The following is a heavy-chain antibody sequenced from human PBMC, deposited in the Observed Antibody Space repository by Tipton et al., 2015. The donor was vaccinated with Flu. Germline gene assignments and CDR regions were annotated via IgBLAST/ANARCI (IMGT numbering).Heavy chain of an antibody. CDR1: ANSISSDFF. D-gene: IGHD1-1*01. CDR2: INHSGAT. Sequence: TLSLTCAVSANSISSDFFWGWIRQPPGKGLEWIGTINHSGATYYNPSLKSRVTTSMDTSKKQLSLKLRSVAAADTAVHYCVGAPNWYYFDYWGQGTLVTVSS. J-gene: IGHJ4*02. CDR3: VGAPNWYYFDY. V-gene: IGHV4-38-2*01.